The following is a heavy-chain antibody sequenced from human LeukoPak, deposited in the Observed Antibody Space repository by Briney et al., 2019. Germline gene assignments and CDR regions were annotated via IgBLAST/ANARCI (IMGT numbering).Heavy chain of an antibody. V-gene: IGHV3-7*01. CDR3: ARRGTYFDS. D-gene: IGHD3-10*01. Sequence: GGSLRLSCVASGFTFSSYWMTWVRQAPGKGLEWVASGKQDGSEKYYVDSVKGRLTFSRDNAKNSLYLQMNSLRVEDTAVYYCARRGTYFDSWGQGTLVTVSS. J-gene: IGHJ4*02. CDR1: GFTFSSYW. CDR2: GKQDGSEK.